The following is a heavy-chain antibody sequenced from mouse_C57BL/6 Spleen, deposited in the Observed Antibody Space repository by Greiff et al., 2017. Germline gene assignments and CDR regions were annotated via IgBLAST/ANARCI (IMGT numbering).Heavy chain of an antibody. Sequence: EVQLQESGPELVKPGASVKISCKASGYSFTGYYMNWVKQSPEKSLGWIGEINPSTGGTTYNQKFKAKATLPVDKSSSTAYMQLKSLTSEDSAVYYCAPYPMDYWGQGTSVTVSS. J-gene: IGHJ4*01. CDR2: INPSTGGT. CDR3: APYPMDY. D-gene: IGHD2-10*01. CDR1: GYSFTGYY. V-gene: IGHV1-42*01.